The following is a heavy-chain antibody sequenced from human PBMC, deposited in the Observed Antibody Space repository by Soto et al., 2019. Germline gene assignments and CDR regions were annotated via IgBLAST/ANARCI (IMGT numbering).Heavy chain of an antibody. CDR3: ARDSDGYSSGWDKGP. D-gene: IGHD6-19*01. V-gene: IGHV3-21*01. CDR2: ISSSSSYI. Sequence: EVQLVESGGGLVKPGGSLRLSCAASGFTFSSYSMNWVRQAPGKGLEWVSSISSSSSYIYYADSVKGRFTISRDNAKNSLYLQMNSLRAEDTAVYYCARDSDGYSSGWDKGPRGQGTLVTVSS. J-gene: IGHJ5*02. CDR1: GFTFSSYS.